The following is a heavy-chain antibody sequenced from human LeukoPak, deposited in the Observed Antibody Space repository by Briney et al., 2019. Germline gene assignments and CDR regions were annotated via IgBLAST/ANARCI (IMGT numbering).Heavy chain of an antibody. CDR2: ISPHNGGT. Sequence: ASVKVSFTASGYTFTAYYMNWVRQAPGQGLEWMGYISPHNGGTHYAQKFQDRVTMTSDTSISTVYMEPSSLRSDDTAVYYCSTEDQFCGSSSCVDYWGQGTLVTVSS. CDR3: STEDQFCGSSSCVDY. V-gene: IGHV1-2*02. D-gene: IGHD2-2*01. CDR1: GYTFTAYY. J-gene: IGHJ4*02.